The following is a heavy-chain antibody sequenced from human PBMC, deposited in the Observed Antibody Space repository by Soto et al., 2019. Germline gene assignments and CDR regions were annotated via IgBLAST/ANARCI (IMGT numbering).Heavy chain of an antibody. Sequence: ASVKVSCKASGGTFSSYTISWVRHAPGQGLEWMGRIIPILGIANYAQKFQGRVTITADKSTSTAYMELSSLRSEDTAVYYCARVGSSGYYFEFDYWGQGTLVTVSS. V-gene: IGHV1-69*02. CDR2: IIPILGIA. CDR3: ARVGSSGYYFEFDY. CDR1: GGTFSSYT. D-gene: IGHD3-22*01. J-gene: IGHJ4*02.